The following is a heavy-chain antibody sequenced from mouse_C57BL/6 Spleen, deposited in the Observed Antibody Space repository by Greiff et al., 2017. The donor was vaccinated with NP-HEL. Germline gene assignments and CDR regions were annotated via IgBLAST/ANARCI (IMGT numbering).Heavy chain of an antibody. CDR2: ISDGGSYT. V-gene: IGHV5-4*01. CDR1: GFTFSSYA. D-gene: IGHD1-1*01. Sequence: EVQGVESGGGLVKPGGSLKLSCAASGFTFSSYAMSWVRQTPEKRLEWVATISDGGSYTYYPDNVKGRFTISRDNAENNLYLQMSHLKSEDTAMYYCARELLRNYFDYWGQGTTLTVSS. J-gene: IGHJ2*01. CDR3: ARELLRNYFDY.